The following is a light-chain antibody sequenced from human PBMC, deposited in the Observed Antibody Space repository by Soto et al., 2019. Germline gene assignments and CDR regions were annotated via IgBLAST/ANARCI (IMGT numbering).Light chain of an antibody. V-gene: IGKV4-1*01. CDR3: QQYYTGIA. CDR1: QSFLHSSNNENS. J-gene: IGKJ5*01. CDR2: RAS. Sequence: DVVMTQSPDSLAVSLGERATINCKSSQSFLHSSNNENSVAWYQQKAGQRPKLLIYRASIRESGVPDRFSGSGSGTDFTLTISSLQAEDVAVYYCQQYYTGIAFGQGTRLEI.